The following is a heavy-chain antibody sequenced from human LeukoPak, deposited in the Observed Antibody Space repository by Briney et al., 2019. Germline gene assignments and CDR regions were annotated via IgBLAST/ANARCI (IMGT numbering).Heavy chain of an antibody. D-gene: IGHD1-26*01. CDR3: ARLGFYSGSLQDAFDI. V-gene: IGHV3-23*01. J-gene: IGHJ3*02. CDR2: ISNSGGRT. Sequence: GGSLRLSCAASGFTFSSYAMGWVRQAPGKGLEWVSSISNSGGRTFYTDSVEGRFTISRDNSKITLYLQMNSLRAEDTAVYYCARLGFYSGSLQDAFDIWGQGTMVTVSS. CDR1: GFTFSSYA.